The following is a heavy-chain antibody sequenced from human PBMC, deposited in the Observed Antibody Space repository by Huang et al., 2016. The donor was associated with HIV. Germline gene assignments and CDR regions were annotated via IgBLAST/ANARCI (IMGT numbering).Heavy chain of an antibody. D-gene: IGHD6-19*01. V-gene: IGHV1-3*01. CDR2: INGDGLT. CDR3: ARDKEAGTPFFDP. CDR1: GFNFLTYA. J-gene: IGHJ5*02. Sequence: QVQLVQSGAEVEKPGASVNLSCKASGFNFLTYALHWVRPAPGQRLEWMGGINGDGLTKYSQKFQGRVTITRDRSASTVYVDFKSLTYEDTAVYYCARDKEAGTPFFDPWGQGTLVTVSS.